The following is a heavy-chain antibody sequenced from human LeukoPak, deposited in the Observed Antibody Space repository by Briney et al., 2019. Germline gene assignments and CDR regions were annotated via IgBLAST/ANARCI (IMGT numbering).Heavy chain of an antibody. V-gene: IGHV3-21*01. Sequence: PGGSLRLSCAASGFTFSHYTMNWVRQAPGKGLEWVSSITALSSYIYYADSVKGRFTISRDNANNSLYLQMTSLRAEETAVYYCARVGGTGWYHDDYWGQGTLVTVSS. CDR1: GFTFSHYT. D-gene: IGHD6-19*01. CDR2: ITALSSYI. J-gene: IGHJ4*02. CDR3: ARVGGTGWYHDDY.